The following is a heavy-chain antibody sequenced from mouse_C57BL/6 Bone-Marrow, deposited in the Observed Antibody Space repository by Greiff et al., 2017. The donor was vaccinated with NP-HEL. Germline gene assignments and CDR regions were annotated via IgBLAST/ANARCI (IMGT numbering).Heavy chain of an antibody. CDR1: YFAFMASA. CDR3: ARTGYYSYYAMDY. Sequence: LKESGAELVRPGSSVKLSCKDSYFAFMASAMHWVKQRPGHGLEWIGSFTMYSDATEYSENFKGKATLTANTSSSTAYMELSSLTSEDSAVYYCARTGYYSYYAMDYWGQGTSVTVSS. J-gene: IGHJ4*01. CDR2: FTMYSDAT. D-gene: IGHD2-3*01. V-gene: IGHV1-49*01.